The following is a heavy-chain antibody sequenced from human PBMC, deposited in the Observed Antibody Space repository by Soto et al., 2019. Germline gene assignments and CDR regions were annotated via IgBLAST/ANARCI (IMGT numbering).Heavy chain of an antibody. Sequence: EVQRLESWGGLVQPGGSLRRSCAASGFTFSSYAMSWVRQAPGKVLEWVSTTSGSGGSTYYADSVKGRFTISRDNSKNTLYLQMNSLRAEDTAVYYCAKGFEGSWIQLWLPGAFDIWGQGTMVTVSS. D-gene: IGHD5-18*01. J-gene: IGHJ3*02. CDR3: AKGFEGSWIQLWLPGAFDI. CDR2: TSGSGGST. V-gene: IGHV3-23*01. CDR1: GFTFSSYA.